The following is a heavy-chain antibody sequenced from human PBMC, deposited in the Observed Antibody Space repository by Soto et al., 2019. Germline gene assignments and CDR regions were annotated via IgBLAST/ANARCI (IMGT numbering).Heavy chain of an antibody. CDR1: GYSFASYW. D-gene: IGHD6-6*01. CDR3: ARTRSFTLGFYYDGMDV. Sequence: PGESLKISCQGSGYSFASYWICCVRQRPVKDLEWMGIIYPGDSDTRYSPSFQGQVTISADKSLRTAYLQWTSLKASDTALYYCARTRSFTLGFYYDGMDVWGQGTTVTVSS. V-gene: IGHV5-51*01. J-gene: IGHJ6*02. CDR2: IYPGDSDT.